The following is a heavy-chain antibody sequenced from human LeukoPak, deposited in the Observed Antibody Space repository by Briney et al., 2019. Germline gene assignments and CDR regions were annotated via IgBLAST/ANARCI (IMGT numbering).Heavy chain of an antibody. J-gene: IGHJ6*02. CDR1: GGSISSSSYY. V-gene: IGHV4-39*07. CDR3: ARDVGDYYYYYGMDV. D-gene: IGHD4-17*01. Sequence: PSETLSLTCTVSGGSISSSSYYRGWIRQPPGKGLEWIGSIYYSGSTYYNPSLKSRVTISVDTSKNQFSLKLSSVTAADTAVYYCARDVGDYYYYYGMDVWGQGTTVTVSS. CDR2: IYYSGST.